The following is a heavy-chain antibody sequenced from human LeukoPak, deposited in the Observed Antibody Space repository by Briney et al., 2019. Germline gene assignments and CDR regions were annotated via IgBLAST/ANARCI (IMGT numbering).Heavy chain of an antibody. D-gene: IGHD6-13*01. Sequence: SETLSLTCTVSGGSISGNTYYWGWIRQPPGKGLEWIGSMFYNGSPYYNPSLKSRVTISVDTSNNQFSLRVSSVAAADTAVYYCARRRGYSGSYYYFDYWGQGTLVTVSS. CDR2: MFYNGSP. J-gene: IGHJ4*02. CDR1: GGSISGNTYY. V-gene: IGHV4-39*01. CDR3: ARRRGYSGSYYYFDY.